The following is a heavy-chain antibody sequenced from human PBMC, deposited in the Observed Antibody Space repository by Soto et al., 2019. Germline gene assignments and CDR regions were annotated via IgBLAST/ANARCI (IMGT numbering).Heavy chain of an antibody. CDR3: VYNLCSSTSCYKGSRDY. D-gene: IGHD2-2*02. J-gene: IGHJ4*02. V-gene: IGHV5-10-1*01. Sequence: PGESLKISCEGSGYSFTSYWISWVRQMPGKGLEWMGRIDPSDSYTNYSPSFQGHVTISADKSISTAYLQWSSLKASDTAMYYCVYNLCSSTSCYKGSRDYWGQGTLVTVSS. CDR2: IDPSDSYT. CDR1: GYSFTSYW.